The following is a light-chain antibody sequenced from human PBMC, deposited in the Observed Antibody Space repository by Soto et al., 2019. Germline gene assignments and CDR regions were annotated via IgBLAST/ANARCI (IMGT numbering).Light chain of an antibody. J-gene: IGLJ1*01. CDR1: SSDVGGYTY. CDR2: EVN. Sequence: QSALTQPASVSGSPRQSITISCTGASSDVGGYTYVSWYQQHPGKAPKLIIYEVNNRPSGVSHRFSGSKSGNTASLTISGLQAEDEADYYCSSYAGSYTRVFGTGTKLTVL. V-gene: IGLV2-14*01. CDR3: SSYAGSYTRV.